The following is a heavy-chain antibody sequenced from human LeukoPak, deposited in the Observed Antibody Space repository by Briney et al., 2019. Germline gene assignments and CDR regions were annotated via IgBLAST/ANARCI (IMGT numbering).Heavy chain of an antibody. CDR1: GFIFINYG. V-gene: IGHV3-30*18. J-gene: IGHJ3*02. CDR2: ISYDGSYK. Sequence: GGSLRLSCAGSGFIFINYGMHWVRQAPGKGLEWVAVISYDGSYKYYADSVKGRFTISRDDSKNTLYLQMNSLRAEDTAMYYCAKPYVAAAGTVISAFDIWGQGTMVTVSS. D-gene: IGHD6-13*01. CDR3: AKPYVAAAGTVISAFDI.